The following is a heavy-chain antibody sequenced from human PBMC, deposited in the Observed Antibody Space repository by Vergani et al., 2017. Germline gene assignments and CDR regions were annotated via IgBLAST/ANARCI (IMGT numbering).Heavy chain of an antibody. V-gene: IGHV4-34*01. CDR3: ARGRKYGSSTSCYLYYYFYCMDV. D-gene: IGHD2-2*01. Sequence: QVQLQQWGAGLLKPSETLSLTCAVYGGSFSGYYWSWIRQPPGKGLEWIGEINHSGSTTYNPSIKRRVTISVNTSKNQFSLKLSSVTAADTAVYYCARGRKYGSSTSCYLYYYFYCMDVWGKGTTVTVSS. J-gene: IGHJ6*03. CDR1: GGSFSGYY. CDR2: INHSGST.